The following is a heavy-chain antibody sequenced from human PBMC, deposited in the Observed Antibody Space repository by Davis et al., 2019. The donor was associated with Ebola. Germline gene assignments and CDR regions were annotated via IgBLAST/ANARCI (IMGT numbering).Heavy chain of an antibody. CDR1: GFTFSSYG. V-gene: IGHV3-33*08. J-gene: IGHJ4*02. Sequence: PGGSLRLSCAASGFTFSSYGIHWVRQAPGKGLEWVAVIWYDGSNKYYADSVKSRFTISRDNSKNTLYLQMNSLRAEDTAVYYCARGEYSSSWYHFDYWGQGTLVTVSS. D-gene: IGHD6-13*01. CDR2: IWYDGSNK. CDR3: ARGEYSSSWYHFDY.